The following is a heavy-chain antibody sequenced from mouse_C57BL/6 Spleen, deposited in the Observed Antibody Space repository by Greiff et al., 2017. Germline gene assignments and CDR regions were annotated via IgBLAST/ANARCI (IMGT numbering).Heavy chain of an antibody. CDR3: SRSEGYYGSSSAWFAY. Sequence: QVQLQQSGAELVRPGASVKLSCKASGYTFTSYTMHWVKQRPGQGLEWIGYINPSSGYTKYNQKFKDKATLTADKSSSTAYMQLSSLTSEDSAVYCCSRSEGYYGSSSAWFAYWGQGTLVTVSA. V-gene: IGHV1-4*01. CDR1: GYTFTSYT. CDR2: INPSSGYT. D-gene: IGHD1-1*01. J-gene: IGHJ3*01.